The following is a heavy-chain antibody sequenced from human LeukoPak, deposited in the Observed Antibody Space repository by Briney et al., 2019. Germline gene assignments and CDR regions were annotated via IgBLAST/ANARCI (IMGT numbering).Heavy chain of an antibody. CDR3: ARVVSSGWEDFDY. D-gene: IGHD6-19*01. J-gene: IGHJ4*02. CDR2: TYYRSKWNN. Sequence: LQNLSLTSAIPRDSLSINSAACNSTRHSPSCCLESLRRTYYRSKWNNDYAGSVKSRITINPDTSKNQFSLQLNSVTPEDTAVYYCARVVSSGWEDFDYWGQGTLVTVSS. CDR1: RDSLSINSAA. V-gene: IGHV6-1*01.